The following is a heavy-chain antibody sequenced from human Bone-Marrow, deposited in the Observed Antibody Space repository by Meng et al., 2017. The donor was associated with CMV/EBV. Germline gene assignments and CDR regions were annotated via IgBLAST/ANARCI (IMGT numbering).Heavy chain of an antibody. V-gene: IGHV5-51*01. D-gene: IGHD2-2*01. J-gene: IGHJ4*02. CDR1: GYSFTSYW. CDR2: IYPGDSDT. Sequence: GESLKISCKGSGYSFTSYWIGWVRQMPGKGLEWMGIIYPGDSDTRYSASFQGQVTISADKSISTDYLQRSSLKASDTAMYYCARVLVPMPLVPLGDLDYWGQGTRVTVSS. CDR3: ARVLVPMPLVPLGDLDY.